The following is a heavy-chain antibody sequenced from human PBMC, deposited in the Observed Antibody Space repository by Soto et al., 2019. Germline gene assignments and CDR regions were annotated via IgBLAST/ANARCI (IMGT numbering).Heavy chain of an antibody. D-gene: IGHD5-18*01. V-gene: IGHV1-8*01. CDR1: GYTFTSYD. CDR3: ATYSSHGFGAYTSTAYYYGRDF. CDR2: MNPNSGNT. Sequence: GASVKVSFKASGYTFTSYDINWVRQATGQGLEWMGWMNPNSGNTGYAQKFQGRVTMTRNTSISTAYMELSSLRSEDTAVYYCATYSSHGFGAYTSTAYYYGRDFWGQRNTVCVSS. J-gene: IGHJ6*02.